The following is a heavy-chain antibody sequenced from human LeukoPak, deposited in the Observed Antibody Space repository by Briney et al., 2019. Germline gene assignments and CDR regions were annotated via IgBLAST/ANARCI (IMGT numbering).Heavy chain of an antibody. D-gene: IGHD2-2*01. CDR3: ARAKQGDCSSTSCYFGYYYYYMDV. CDR2: IYYSGST. Sequence: KPSETLSLTCTVSGGSIGSYYWSWIRQPPGKGLEWIGYIYYSGSTNYNPSLKSRVTISVDTSKNQFSLKLSSVTAADTAVYYCARAKQGDCSSTSCYFGYYYYYMDVWGKGTTVTVSS. CDR1: GGSIGSYY. J-gene: IGHJ6*03. V-gene: IGHV4-59*01.